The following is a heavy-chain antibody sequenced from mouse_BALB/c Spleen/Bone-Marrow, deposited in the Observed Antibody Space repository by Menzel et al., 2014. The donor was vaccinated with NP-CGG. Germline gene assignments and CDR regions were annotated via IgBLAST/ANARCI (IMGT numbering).Heavy chain of an antibody. Sequence: QVQLKHSGAELVKPGASVKLSCKASGYTFTSYWMHWVEQRPGQGLEWIGEINPSNGRTNYNEKFKSKATLTVDKSSSTAYMQLSSLTSEDSAVYYCARCYYANYFDYWGQGTTLTVSS. CDR2: INPSNGRT. D-gene: IGHD2-1*01. CDR3: ARCYYANYFDY. CDR1: GYTFTSYW. V-gene: IGHV1S81*02. J-gene: IGHJ2*01.